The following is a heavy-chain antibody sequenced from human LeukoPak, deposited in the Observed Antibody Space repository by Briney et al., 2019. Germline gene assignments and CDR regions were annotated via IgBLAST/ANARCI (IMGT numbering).Heavy chain of an antibody. CDR3: ARRDDYSFDY. D-gene: IGHD4-11*01. CDR2: ISYDGSNK. J-gene: IGHJ4*02. V-gene: IGHV3-30*04. Sequence: SGGSLRLSCAASGFTFSTFTMHWVRQAPGKGLEWVAVISYDGSNKNYADSVKGRFTIPRDNSKNTLYLQMNSLRGEDTALYYCARRDDYSFDYWGQGTLVPVSS. CDR1: GFTFSTFT.